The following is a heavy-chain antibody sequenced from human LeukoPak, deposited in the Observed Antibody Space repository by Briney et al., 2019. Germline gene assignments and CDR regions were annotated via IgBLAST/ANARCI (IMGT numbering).Heavy chain of an antibody. CDR1: GFTFSSHG. J-gene: IGHJ6*02. Sequence: GRSLRLSCAASGFTFSSHGMHWVRQAPGKGLEWVAVISYDGSNKYYADSVKGRFTISRDNSKNTLYLQMNSLRAEDTAVYYCAKQAGYVATICDHYYYGMDVWGQGTTVTVPS. V-gene: IGHV3-30*18. CDR3: AKQAGYVATICDHYYYGMDV. D-gene: IGHD5-12*01. CDR2: ISYDGSNK.